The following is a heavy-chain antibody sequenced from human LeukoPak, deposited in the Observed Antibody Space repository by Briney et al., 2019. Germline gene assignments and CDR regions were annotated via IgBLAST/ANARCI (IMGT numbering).Heavy chain of an antibody. V-gene: IGHV3-30*18. J-gene: IGHJ4*02. CDR1: GFTFGSYG. CDR2: ISYDGSNK. CDR3: AKDHSSSYFDY. D-gene: IGHD6-6*01. Sequence: GGSLRLSCAASGFTFGSYGMHWVRQAPGKGLEWVAVISYDGSNKYYADSVKGRFTISRDNSKNTLYLQMNSLRAEDTAVYYCAKDHSSSYFDYWGQGTLVTVSS.